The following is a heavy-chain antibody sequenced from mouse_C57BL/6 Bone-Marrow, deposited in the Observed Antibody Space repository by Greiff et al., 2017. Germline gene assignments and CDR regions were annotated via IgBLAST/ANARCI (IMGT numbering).Heavy chain of an antibody. CDR2: ISYDGSN. CDR3: ASRMVTTWNYFDY. Sequence: EVQLQQSGPGLVKPSQSLSLTCSVTGYSITSGYYWNWIRQFPGNKLEWMGYISYDGSNNYNPSLKNRISITRDTSKNQFFLKLNSVTTEDTATYYCASRMVTTWNYFDYWGQGTTLTVSS. V-gene: IGHV3-6*01. D-gene: IGHD2-2*01. J-gene: IGHJ2*01. CDR1: GYSITSGYY.